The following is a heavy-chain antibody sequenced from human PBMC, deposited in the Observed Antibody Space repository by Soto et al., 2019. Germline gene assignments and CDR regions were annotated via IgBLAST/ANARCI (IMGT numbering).Heavy chain of an antibody. J-gene: IGHJ4*02. CDR1: GYTFTNSG. CDR2: ISTDNGNT. V-gene: IGHV1-18*01. Sequence: VASVKVSCKASGYTFTNSGISWVRQAPGQGLEWMGWISTDNGNTNYAQKLQGRVTMTTDTSTSTAYMELRSLRSDDTAVYYCARDPPPPDYWGQGTLVTVSS. CDR3: ARDPPPPDY.